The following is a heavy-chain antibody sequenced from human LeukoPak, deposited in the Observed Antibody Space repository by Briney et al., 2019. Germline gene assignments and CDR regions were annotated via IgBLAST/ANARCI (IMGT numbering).Heavy chain of an antibody. J-gene: IGHJ4*02. CDR3: ARVGSAAPVTSSGHTIDY. Sequence: GGSLRLSCAASGFTFSRSWMSWVRQAPGKGLEWASSITSTSTYIYYADSVKGRFTISRDNAKNSLYLQMNSLRVEDTAVYYCARVGSAAPVTSSGHTIDYWGQGTLVIVSS. CDR1: GFTFSRSW. CDR2: ITSTSTYI. V-gene: IGHV3-21*01. D-gene: IGHD3-22*01.